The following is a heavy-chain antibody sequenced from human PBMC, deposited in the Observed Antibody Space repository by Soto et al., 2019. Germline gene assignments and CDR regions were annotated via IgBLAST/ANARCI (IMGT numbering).Heavy chain of an antibody. CDR2: VDPLGATT. CDR1: GFTFTNYV. D-gene: IGHD2-15*01. J-gene: IGHJ4*02. CDR3: ARGGYPGFCSGGNCPYYSDY. V-gene: IGHV3-23*01. Sequence: EVQLLESGGGLVQPGGSLRLSCAASGFTFTNYVMTWVRQVPGKGLERVSTVDPLGATTNYADSVRGRFTISRDNSKNTLYLQMNSLRVEDTAVYYCARGGYPGFCSGGNCPYYSDYWGQGTLVTVSS.